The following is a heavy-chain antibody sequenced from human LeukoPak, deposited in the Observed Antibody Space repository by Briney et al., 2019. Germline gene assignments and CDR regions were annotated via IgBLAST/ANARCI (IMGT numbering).Heavy chain of an antibody. CDR3: TTRLLRYFDWLLSYDN. CDR2: IKSKTDGGTT. CDR1: GFTFSNAW. D-gene: IGHD3-9*01. J-gene: IGHJ4*02. V-gene: IGHV3-15*01. Sequence: GGSLRLSCAASGFTFSNAWMTWVRQAPGKGLEWVGRIKSKTDGGTTDYAAPVKGRFTISRDDSKNTLFLQMNSLKTEDTAVYYCTTRLLRYFDWLLSYDNWGQGTLVTVSS.